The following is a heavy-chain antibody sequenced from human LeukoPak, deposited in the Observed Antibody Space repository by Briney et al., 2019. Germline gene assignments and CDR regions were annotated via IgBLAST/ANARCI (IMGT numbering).Heavy chain of an antibody. V-gene: IGHV1-18*01. CDR2: ISVYSGHT. CDR3: ASALNYDIFTGDHDSFDL. CDR1: GSTFSTYG. Sequence: ASVKVSCKAEGSTFSTYGFIWVRQAPGQGLEWMGWISVYSGHTDYSQSFQGRLTLTTDTSTRTAYMELRSLRSDDTAVYYCASALNYDIFTGDHDSFDLWGQGTLVTVSS. J-gene: IGHJ3*01. D-gene: IGHD3-9*01.